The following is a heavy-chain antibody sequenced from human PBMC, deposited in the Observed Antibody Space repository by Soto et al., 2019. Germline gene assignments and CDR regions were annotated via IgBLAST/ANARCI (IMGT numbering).Heavy chain of an antibody. Sequence: GGSLRLSCAASGFTFSNYAMSWVRQAPGKGLEWVSGISASGRDTYYADSVKYRFTISRDNSKNTVYLQVNSLRADDTAIYYCAKGKSSGWYYFDYWGQGTPVTVSS. J-gene: IGHJ4*02. CDR2: ISASGRDT. V-gene: IGHV3-23*01. CDR3: AKGKSSGWYYFDY. CDR1: GFTFSNYA. D-gene: IGHD6-19*01.